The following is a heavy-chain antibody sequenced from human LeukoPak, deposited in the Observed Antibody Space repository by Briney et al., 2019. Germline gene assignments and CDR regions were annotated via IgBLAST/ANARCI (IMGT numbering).Heavy chain of an antibody. CDR3: ARARSYDSSGYYPNYYYYYGMDV. D-gene: IGHD3-22*01. CDR1: GGTFSSYA. Sequence: GSSVKVSCKASGGTFSSYAISWVRQAPGQGLEWMGRIIPILGIANYAQKFQGRVTITADKSTSTTYMELSSLRSEDTAVYYCARARSYDSSGYYPNYYYYYGMDVWGQGTTVTVSS. CDR2: IIPILGIA. V-gene: IGHV1-69*04. J-gene: IGHJ6*02.